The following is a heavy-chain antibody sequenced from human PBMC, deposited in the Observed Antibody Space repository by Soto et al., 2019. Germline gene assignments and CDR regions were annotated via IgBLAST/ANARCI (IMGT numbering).Heavy chain of an antibody. CDR1: GFTFSSYA. CDR3: AKGIAAAGIVSWGEVGYYFDY. Sequence: EVQLLESGGGLVQPGGSLRLSCAASGFTFSSYAMSWVRQAPGKGLEWVSAISGSGGSTYYADSVKGRFTISRDNSKNTRYLQMNSLRAEDTAVYYCAKGIAAAGIVSWGEVGYYFDYWGQGTLVTVSS. D-gene: IGHD6-13*01. CDR2: ISGSGGST. J-gene: IGHJ4*02. V-gene: IGHV3-23*01.